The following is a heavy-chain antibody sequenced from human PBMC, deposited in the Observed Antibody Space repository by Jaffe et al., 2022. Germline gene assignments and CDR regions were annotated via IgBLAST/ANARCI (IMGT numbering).Heavy chain of an antibody. D-gene: IGHD3-3*01. J-gene: IGHJ4*02. Sequence: QVQLVQSGAEVKKPGASVKVSCKASGYTFTGYYMHWVRQAPGQGLEWMGRINPNSGGTNYAQKFQGRVTMTRDTSISTAYMELSRLRSDDTAVYYCARELNTIFGVVIIPYWGQGTLVTVSS. CDR1: GYTFTGYY. CDR2: INPNSGGT. CDR3: ARELNTIFGVVIIPY. V-gene: IGHV1-2*06.